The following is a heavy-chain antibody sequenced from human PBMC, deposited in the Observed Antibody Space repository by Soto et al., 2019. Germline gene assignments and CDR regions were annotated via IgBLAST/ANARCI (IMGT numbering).Heavy chain of an antibody. D-gene: IGHD3-3*01. V-gene: IGHV3-30-3*01. CDR1: GFTFSSYA. CDR2: ISYDGSNK. Sequence: QVQLVESGGGVVQPGRSLRLSCAASGFTFSSYAMHWVRQAPGKGLEWVAVISYDGSNKYYADSVKGRFTISRDNSKNTLYLQMNSLRAEDTALYYCARDGNGEYVFGVFDYWGQGTLVTVSS. J-gene: IGHJ4*02. CDR3: ARDGNGEYVFGVFDY.